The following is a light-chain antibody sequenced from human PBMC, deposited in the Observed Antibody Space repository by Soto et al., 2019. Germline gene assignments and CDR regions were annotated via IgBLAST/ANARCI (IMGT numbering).Light chain of an antibody. CDR1: ISDFGGYNY. V-gene: IGLV2-14*01. Sequence: QSVLTQPASVSGPPGQSISISCTGTISDFGGYNYVSWYQQHPGKTPKLLIYEVTNRPSGVSSRFSASKSGNTASLTISGLQAEDEADYYCTSYTDTSVYVFGTGTKVTVL. J-gene: IGLJ1*01. CDR3: TSYTDTSVYV. CDR2: EVT.